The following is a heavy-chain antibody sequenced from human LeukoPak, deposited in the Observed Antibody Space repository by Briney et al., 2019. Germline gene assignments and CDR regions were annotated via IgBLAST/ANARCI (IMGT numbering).Heavy chain of an antibody. J-gene: IGHJ4*02. CDR1: GYSISSGYY. CDR2: IYHSGST. CDR3: ARVGPDY. V-gene: IGHV4-38-2*02. Sequence: SETLSLTCTVSGYSISSGYYWGWIRQPPGKGLEWIGNIYHSGSTYYNPSLKSRVTISVDTSNNQFSLKLSSVTAADTAVYYCARVGPDYWGQGTLVTVSS.